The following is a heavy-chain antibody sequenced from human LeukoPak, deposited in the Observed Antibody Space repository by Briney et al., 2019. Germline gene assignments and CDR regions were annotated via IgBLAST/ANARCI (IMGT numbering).Heavy chain of an antibody. CDR3: ARHTASGYNYYFDY. CDR2: IYYSGST. V-gene: IGHV4-39*01. D-gene: IGHD3-22*01. J-gene: IGHJ4*02. Sequence: SETLPLTCTVSGGSISSSSYYWGWIRQPPGTGLEWIGSIYYSGSTYYNPSLKSRVTISVDTSKNQFSLKLSSVTAADTAVYYCARHTASGYNYYFDYWGQGTLVTVSS. CDR1: GGSISSSSYY.